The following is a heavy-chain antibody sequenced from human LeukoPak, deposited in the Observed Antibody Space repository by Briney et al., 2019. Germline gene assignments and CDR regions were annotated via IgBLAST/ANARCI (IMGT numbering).Heavy chain of an antibody. D-gene: IGHD6-13*01. CDR2: ISISGGST. V-gene: IGHV3-23*01. CDR1: GFTFSTYA. CDR3: AKDRSSSWFGLFDY. J-gene: IGHJ4*02. Sequence: GGPLRLSCAASGFTFSTYAMSWVRQAPGKGLEWVSAISISGGSTYYAESVKGRFTISRDNSRNTLYLQMNSLRAEDTAVYYCAKDRSSSWFGLFDYWGQGTLVTVSS.